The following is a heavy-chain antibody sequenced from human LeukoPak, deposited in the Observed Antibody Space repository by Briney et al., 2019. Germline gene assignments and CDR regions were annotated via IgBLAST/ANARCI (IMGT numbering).Heavy chain of an antibody. J-gene: IGHJ5*02. Sequence: SETLSLTCTVSGYSISSGYYWGWLRHPPGKGLEWIGSIYHSGSTYYNPSLKSRVTISVDTSKNQFSLKLSSVTAADTAVYYCARSDISISSTSPNWFDPWGQGTLVTVSS. CDR1: GYSISSGYY. D-gene: IGHD2-2*01. CDR3: ARSDISISSTSPNWFDP. V-gene: IGHV4-38-2*02. CDR2: IYHSGST.